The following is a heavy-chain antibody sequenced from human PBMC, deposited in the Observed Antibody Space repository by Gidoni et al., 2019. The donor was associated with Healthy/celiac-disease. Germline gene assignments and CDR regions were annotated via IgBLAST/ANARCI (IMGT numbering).Heavy chain of an antibody. V-gene: IGHV1-69*01. J-gene: IGHJ3*02. Sequence: VQLALSGAEVKKPGPSLKVPYKASVGPFSTYATSWVRQAPGQGVEWMGGIIPIFGTANYAQKFQGRVTITADESTSTAYMELSSLRSEDTAVYYCARGGRGRGAFDIWGQGTMVTVSS. CDR2: IIPIFGTA. D-gene: IGHD3-10*01. CDR3: ARGGRGRGAFDI. CDR1: VGPFSTYA.